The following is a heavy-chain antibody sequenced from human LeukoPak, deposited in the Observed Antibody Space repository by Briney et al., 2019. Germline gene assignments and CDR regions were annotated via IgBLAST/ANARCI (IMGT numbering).Heavy chain of an antibody. CDR2: IIPIFGTA. Sequence: SVKVSCKASGGTYSSYAISWVRQAPGQGLEWMGGIIPIFGTANYAQKFQGRVTITADESTSTAYMELSSLRSEDTAVYYCAREGTTVTTFDYWGQGTLVTVSS. D-gene: IGHD4-17*01. CDR3: AREGTTVTTFDY. CDR1: GGTYSSYA. V-gene: IGHV1-69*13. J-gene: IGHJ4*02.